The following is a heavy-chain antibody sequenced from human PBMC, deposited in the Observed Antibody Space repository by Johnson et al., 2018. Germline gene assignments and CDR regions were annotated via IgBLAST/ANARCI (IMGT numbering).Heavy chain of an antibody. CDR3: AKEEGYSGYGYYYMDV. V-gene: IGHV3-30*04. Sequence: QVQLVQSGGGVVQPGRSLRLSCAASGFTFSSYAMHWVRQAPGKGLEWVAVISYDGSNKYYADSVKGRFTISRDNSKNTLYLQMNSLRAEDTAVYYCAKEEGYSGYGYYYMDVWGKGTTVTVSS. J-gene: IGHJ6*03. D-gene: IGHD5-12*01. CDR2: ISYDGSNK. CDR1: GFTFSSYA.